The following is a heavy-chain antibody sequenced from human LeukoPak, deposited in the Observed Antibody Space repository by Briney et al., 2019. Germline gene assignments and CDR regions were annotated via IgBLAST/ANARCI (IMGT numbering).Heavy chain of an antibody. CDR1: GFTVSGNY. CDR2: IHRGGNT. V-gene: IGHV3-66*01. D-gene: IGHD3-10*01. J-gene: IGHJ4*02. Sequence: GGSLRLSCAASGFTVSGNYMSWVRQAPGKGLEWLSVIHRGGNTYYADSVKGRFTISRDSSKNTVFLQLDSLRAEDTAVYYCARDPGYGLGVDYGDYWGQGTLVTVSS. CDR3: ARDPGYGLGVDYGDY.